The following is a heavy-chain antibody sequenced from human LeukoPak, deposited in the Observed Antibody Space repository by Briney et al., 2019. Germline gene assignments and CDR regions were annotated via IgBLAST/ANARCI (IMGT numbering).Heavy chain of an antibody. J-gene: IGHJ5*02. Sequence: GESLRLSCAASGFTFSNSDMSWVRQAPGKGLEWVSAIGGSGSSTFYADSVKGRFTVSRDNSKNTLYLQMSGLRAEDTAVYYCAKSRLTPHPWGQGTLVTVSS. CDR3: AKSRLTPHP. D-gene: IGHD1-14*01. V-gene: IGHV3-23*01. CDR1: GFTFSNSD. CDR2: IGGSGSST.